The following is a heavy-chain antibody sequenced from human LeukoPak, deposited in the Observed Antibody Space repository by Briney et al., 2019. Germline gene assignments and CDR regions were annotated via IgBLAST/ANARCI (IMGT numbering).Heavy chain of an antibody. D-gene: IGHD5-24*01. Sequence: PSETLSLTCTISGGSISSYYWSWIRQPPGKGLEGIGYIYYTGSTNYNPSLKSRVTISVDTSKNQFSLKLNSVTAADTAVYFCASLEWTDGYTFDYWGQGTLVTVSS. CDR2: IYYTGST. J-gene: IGHJ4*02. CDR1: GGSISSYY. V-gene: IGHV4-59*08. CDR3: ASLEWTDGYTFDY.